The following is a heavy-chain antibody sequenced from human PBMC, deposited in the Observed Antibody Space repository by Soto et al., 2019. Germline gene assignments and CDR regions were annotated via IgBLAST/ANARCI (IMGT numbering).Heavy chain of an antibody. CDR3: ARFSVKYGYKRGGFDI. V-gene: IGHV1-69*12. D-gene: IGHD2-2*02. J-gene: IGHJ3*02. Sequence: QVQLVQSGPNVKKTGCSVKVSCRVSGGSFGRYALGWVRQAPGHGLEWLGAHIHVFPLTRSAQKCQGRITIPAGDSTNTLYMGLSSLSPADTAVYYCARFSVKYGYKRGGFDIWCEGTPGTVSS. CDR1: GGSFGRYA. CDR2: HIHVFPLT.